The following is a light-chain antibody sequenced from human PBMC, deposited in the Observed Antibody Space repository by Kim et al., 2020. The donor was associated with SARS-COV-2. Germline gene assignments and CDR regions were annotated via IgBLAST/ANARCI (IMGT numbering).Light chain of an antibody. CDR1: FHY. CDR3: SSWTTSNIWV. Sequence: FHYFSWCQQHAGKAPKVIIYDDTKRPSGVSDRLSGSKSGKTASLAISGLQAEDEADYYCSSWTTSNIWVFGGGTKLTVL. V-gene: IGLV2-14*03. CDR2: DDT. J-gene: IGLJ3*02.